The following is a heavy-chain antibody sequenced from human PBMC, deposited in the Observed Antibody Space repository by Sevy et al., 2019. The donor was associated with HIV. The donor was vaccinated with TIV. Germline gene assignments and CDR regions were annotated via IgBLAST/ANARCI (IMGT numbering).Heavy chain of an antibody. CDR1: GFTFSSFA. Sequence: GGSLRLSCAASGFTFSSFAMHWVRQAPGKGLEWVAVISYDGTSKYYPDPLKGRFTISRDNAKNTLYLQMNRLRPEDTAVYFCAILGVDCVSTNCYGMRSLSFDFWGQGTLVTVSS. CDR3: AILGVDCVSTNCYGMRSLSFDF. J-gene: IGHJ4*02. CDR2: ISYDGTSK. V-gene: IGHV3-30-3*01. D-gene: IGHD2-2*01.